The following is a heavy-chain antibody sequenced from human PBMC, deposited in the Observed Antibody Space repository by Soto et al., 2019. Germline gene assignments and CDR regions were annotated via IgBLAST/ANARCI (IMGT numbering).Heavy chain of an antibody. Sequence: PSETLSLTCTVSGGSISSSSYYWGWIRQPPGKGLEWIGSIYYSGSTYYNPSLKSRVTISVDTSKNQFSLKLSSVTAADTAVYYCARQGTLRHWFDPWGQGTLVTV. CDR3: ARQGTLRHWFDP. V-gene: IGHV4-39*01. CDR2: IYYSGST. J-gene: IGHJ5*02. CDR1: GGSISSSSYY. D-gene: IGHD3-10*01.